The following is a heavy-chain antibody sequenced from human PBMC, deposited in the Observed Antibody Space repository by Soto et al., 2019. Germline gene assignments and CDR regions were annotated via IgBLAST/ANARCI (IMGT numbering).Heavy chain of an antibody. CDR2: LSGGGVST. CDR1: GFTFSNIA. J-gene: IGHJ4*02. V-gene: IGHV3-23*01. D-gene: IGHD1-26*01. CDR3: AKQGVGATGSYYFDY. Sequence: EVQLLESGGGLVQPGGSLRLSCVASGFTFSNIAMNWVRQAPGKGLEWVSSLSGGGVSTYYADSVKGRFTISRDNSKNTLYLQRNSLSAEDTAVYYCAKQGVGATGSYYFDYWGQGTLVTVSS.